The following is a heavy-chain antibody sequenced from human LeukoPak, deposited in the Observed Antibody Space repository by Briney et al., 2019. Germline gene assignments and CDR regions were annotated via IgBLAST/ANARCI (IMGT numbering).Heavy chain of an antibody. J-gene: IGHJ5*02. D-gene: IGHD3-10*01. CDR3: ARTIGLSRVQWFGDMRFDP. V-gene: IGHV5-51*01. CDR2: IYPGDSDT. CDR1: GYSFTSYW. Sequence: GESLKISCKGSGYSFTSYWIGWVRQMPGKGLEWMGIIYPGDSDTRYSPSFQGQVTISADKSISTAYLQWSSLKASDTAMYYCARTIGLSRVQWFGDMRFDPWGQGTLVTVSS.